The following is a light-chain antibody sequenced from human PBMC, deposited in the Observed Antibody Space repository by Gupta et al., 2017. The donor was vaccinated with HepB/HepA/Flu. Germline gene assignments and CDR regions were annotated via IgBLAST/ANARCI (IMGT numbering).Light chain of an antibody. CDR3: SSYAGSSTLV. CDR1: SGDVGYYDL. CDR2: EVN. V-gene: IGLV2-23*02. Sequence: QSALTQPASVSGSPGQSITISCTGTSGDVGYYDLVSWYQQHPGKAPKLMIYEVNERTAGVAHRFSGSKSGNTASLTISGLQAEDEADYYCSSYAGSSTLVFGGGTKLTVL. J-gene: IGLJ2*01.